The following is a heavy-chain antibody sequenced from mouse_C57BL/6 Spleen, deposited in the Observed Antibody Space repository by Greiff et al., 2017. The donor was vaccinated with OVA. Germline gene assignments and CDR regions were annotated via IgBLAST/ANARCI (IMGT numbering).Heavy chain of an antibody. J-gene: IGHJ1*03. CDR2: ISSGSSPI. D-gene: IGHD1-1*01. CDR1: GFTFSDYG. CDR3: ATFTTVVATWYFDV. Sequence: EVKLMESGGGLVKPGGSLKLSCAASGFTFSDYGMHWVRQAPEKGLEWVAYISSGSSPIYYADTVKGRFTISRDNAKNTLFLQMTSLRSEDTAMYYCATFTTVVATWYFDVWGTGTTVTVSS. V-gene: IGHV5-17*01.